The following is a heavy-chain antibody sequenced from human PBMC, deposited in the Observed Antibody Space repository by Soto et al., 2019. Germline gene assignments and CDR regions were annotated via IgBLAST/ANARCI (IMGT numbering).Heavy chain of an antibody. Sequence: QVQLVQSGAEVTKPGSSVKVSCKASGGTFSSYAITWVRQAPGQGLEWMGGIIHIFGTASYAQKFPGRVTITADESTSTGYMALSSLRSEDTAVYYCARDRGPSSGYYPYWFDPWGQGTLVTVS. CDR1: GGTFSSYA. D-gene: IGHD3-22*01. J-gene: IGHJ5*02. CDR2: IIHIFGTA. CDR3: ARDRGPSSGYYPYWFDP. V-gene: IGHV1-69*12.